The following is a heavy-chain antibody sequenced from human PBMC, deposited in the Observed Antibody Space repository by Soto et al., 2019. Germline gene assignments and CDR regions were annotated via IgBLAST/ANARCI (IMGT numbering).Heavy chain of an antibody. CDR2: IHSSGST. CDR3: ARCPFMVGGVIIPPLVY. D-gene: IGHD3-10*01. V-gene: IGHV4-4*07. J-gene: IGHJ4*02. CDR1: GASISGYF. Sequence: SETLSLTCTVSGASISGYFWSWIRQPAGKGLEWIGRIHSSGSTNYNPSLKTRVTMSIDTSEKQFSLILSSVTAADTAVYYCARCPFMVGGVIIPPLVYCGPGIRVTGS.